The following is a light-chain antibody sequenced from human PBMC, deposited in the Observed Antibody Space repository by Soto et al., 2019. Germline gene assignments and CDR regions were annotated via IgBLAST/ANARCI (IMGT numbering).Light chain of an antibody. CDR3: QQYDNLPYT. V-gene: IGKV1-33*01. Sequence: DIQMTQSPDSLSASVGDRVTITCRASQSIVTYLNWYQQKPGKAPKLLIYDASNLETGVPSRFSGSGSGTDFTFTISSLQPEDIATYYCQQYDNLPYTFGQGTKLEIK. J-gene: IGKJ2*01. CDR1: QSIVTY. CDR2: DAS.